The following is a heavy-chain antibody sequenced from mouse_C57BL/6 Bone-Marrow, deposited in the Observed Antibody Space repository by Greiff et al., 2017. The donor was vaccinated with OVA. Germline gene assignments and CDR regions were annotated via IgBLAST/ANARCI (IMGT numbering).Heavy chain of an antibody. V-gene: IGHV1-69*01. CDR1: GYTFTSYW. CDR3: ARWVVHYFDY. CDR2: IDPSDSYT. D-gene: IGHD1-1*02. Sequence: VQLQQPGAELVMPGASVKLSCKASGYTFTSYWMHWVKQRPGQGLEWIGEIDPSDSYTNYNQKFKGKSTLTVDKSSSTAYMQLSSLTSEDSAVYYCARWVVHYFDYWGQGTTLTVSS. J-gene: IGHJ2*01.